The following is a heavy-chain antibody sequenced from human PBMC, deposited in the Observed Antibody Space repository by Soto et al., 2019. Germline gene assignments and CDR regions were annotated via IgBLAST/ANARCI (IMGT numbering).Heavy chain of an antibody. D-gene: IGHD5-12*01. Sequence: SETLSLTCTVSGASISSSYWSWIRQSPGKGLEWIGYVYHTGSTNYNPSLKSRVTISLDTSKSQFSLNLTSLTTADTAVYFCARGGNRYSNVASGVGGFDYWGQGSLVTFSS. J-gene: IGHJ4*02. CDR1: GASISSSY. CDR2: VYHTGST. V-gene: IGHV4-59*01. CDR3: ARGGNRYSNVASGVGGFDY.